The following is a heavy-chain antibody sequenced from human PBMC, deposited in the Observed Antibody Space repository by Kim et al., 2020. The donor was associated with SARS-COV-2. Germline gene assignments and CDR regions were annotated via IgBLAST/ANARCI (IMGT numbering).Heavy chain of an antibody. CDR3: AQYGGYSSGRLGGMDV. CDR1: GGTFSSYA. CDR2: IIPIFGTA. Sequence: SVKVSCKASGGTFSSYAISWVRQAPGQGLEWMGGIIPIFGTANYAQKFQGRVTITADESTSTAYMELSSLRSEDTAVYYCAQYGGYSSGRLGGMDVWGQGTTVTVSS. V-gene: IGHV1-69*13. J-gene: IGHJ6*02. D-gene: IGHD6-19*01.